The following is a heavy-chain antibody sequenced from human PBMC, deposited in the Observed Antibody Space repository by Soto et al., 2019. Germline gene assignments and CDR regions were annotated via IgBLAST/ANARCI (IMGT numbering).Heavy chain of an antibody. Sequence: QVQLQESGPGLVKPSETLSLTCTVSGGSIRDYQWNWIRQSPGKGLEWIGYIYYSGRTNYNPSLKSPLTISLATSTKQFSLSLRSVTAADTAVYYCARMRGLAEISPYFDYWGQGTLVSVSS. V-gene: IGHV4-59*01. J-gene: IGHJ4*02. CDR2: IYYSGRT. D-gene: IGHD3-16*02. CDR3: ARMRGLAEISPYFDY. CDR1: GGSIRDYQ.